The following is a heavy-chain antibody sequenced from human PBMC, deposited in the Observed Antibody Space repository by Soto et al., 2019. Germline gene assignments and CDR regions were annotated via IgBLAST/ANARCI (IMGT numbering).Heavy chain of an antibody. V-gene: IGHV4-59*08. CDR3: ARHSGGSSGRNDAFDI. D-gene: IGHD3-16*01. J-gene: IGHJ3*02. CDR2: IYYSGST. CDR1: GGSISSYY. Sequence: QVQLQESGPGLVKPSETLSLTCTVSGGSISSYYWSWIRQPPGKGLEWIGYIYYSGSTNYNPSLKSRVTISVDTSKNQFSLKLSAVTAADTAVYYCARHSGGSSGRNDAFDIWGQGTMVTVSS.